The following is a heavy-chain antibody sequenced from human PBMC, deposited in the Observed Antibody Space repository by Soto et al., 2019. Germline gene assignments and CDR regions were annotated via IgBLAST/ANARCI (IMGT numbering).Heavy chain of an antibody. V-gene: IGHV3-23*01. D-gene: IGHD2-15*01. J-gene: IGHJ4*02. CDR1: GFSLNSYS. Sequence: PGGSLRLSCAASGFSLNSYSTNWVRQAPGKGLEWVSGISDSGGSTYYADSVKGRFTISKDNSENTLYLQMDSLRAEDTAVYYCAKGRGGSYCSALDDSGQGTLVTVAS. CDR2: ISDSGGST. CDR3: AKGRGGSYCSALDD.